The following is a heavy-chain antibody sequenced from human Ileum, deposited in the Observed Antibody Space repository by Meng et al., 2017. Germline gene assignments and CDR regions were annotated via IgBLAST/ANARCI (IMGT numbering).Heavy chain of an antibody. CDR3: TRAGSFRHDY. V-gene: IGHV3-74*01. CDR1: GSTFSDYW. J-gene: IGHJ4*02. CDR2: INGDGSTT. Sequence: EVPLVRAGGGVVRPGGSMRLSCAVSGSTFSDYWMHWVRQTPGKGLVWVSRINGDGSTTTYADSVKGRFTISRDNAESTLYLQMNSLRVDDTAVYYCTRAGSFRHDYWGQGALVTVSS. D-gene: IGHD2-15*01.